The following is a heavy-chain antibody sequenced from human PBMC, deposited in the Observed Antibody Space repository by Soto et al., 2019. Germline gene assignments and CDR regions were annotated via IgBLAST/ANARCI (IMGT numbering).Heavy chain of an antibody. CDR1: GFTFSSFW. V-gene: IGHV3-7*01. D-gene: IGHD3-10*01. CDR3: AREVSGKLGHDS. Sequence: EVQLVESGGGLVQPGGSLRLSCAASGFTFSSFWMSWARRAPGKGLEWVANIKQDGSDKNYVGSVKGRFTISRDNAKNSLYLQMNSLRVEDTAMYYCAREVSGKLGHDSWGQGTLVTVSS. J-gene: IGHJ4*02. CDR2: IKQDGSDK.